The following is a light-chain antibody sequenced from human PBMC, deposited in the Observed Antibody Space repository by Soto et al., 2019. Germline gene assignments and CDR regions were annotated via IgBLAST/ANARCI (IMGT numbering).Light chain of an antibody. CDR1: SSDVGTYKY. CDR2: DVS. V-gene: IGLV2-14*03. CDR3: NSYTTSSTLV. Sequence: QSVLTQPASVSGSPGQSITISCTGTSSDVGTYKYVSWYQQHPGKAPKLMIYDVSNRPSGVSNRFSGSKSGNTASLTISGLQSEDEAEYYCNSYTTSSTLVFGTGTKLTVL. J-gene: IGLJ1*01.